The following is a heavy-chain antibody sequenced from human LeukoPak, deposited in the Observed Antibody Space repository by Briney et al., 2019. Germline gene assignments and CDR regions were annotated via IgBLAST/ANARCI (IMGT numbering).Heavy chain of an antibody. CDR3: AAEVGDYVDY. CDR2: IYYSGST. J-gene: IGHJ4*02. D-gene: IGHD1-26*01. CDR1: GGSVSSGSYY. V-gene: IGHV4-61*01. Sequence: SETLSLTCTVSGGSVSSGSYYWSWIRQPPGKGLEWIGYIYYSGSTNYNPSLKSRVTISVDTSKNQFSLKLSSVTAADTAVYYCAAEVGDYVDYWGQGTLVAVSS.